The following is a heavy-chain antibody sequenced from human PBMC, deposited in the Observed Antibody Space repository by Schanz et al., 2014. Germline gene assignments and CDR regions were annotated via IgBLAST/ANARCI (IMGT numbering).Heavy chain of an antibody. V-gene: IGHV3-72*01. CDR1: GFTFSDHY. CDR3: VRLDVHDY. J-gene: IGHJ4*02. Sequence: EVQLVASGGGMVQPGGSLRLSCAASGFTFSDHYMDWVRQAPGKGLEWVGRITNKPNNYNTEYAASVKGRFTISRDDSRNSLYLQMSSLKSEDTAVYYCVRLDVHDYWGQGTLVTGSA. CDR2: ITNKPNNYNT. D-gene: IGHD3-16*01.